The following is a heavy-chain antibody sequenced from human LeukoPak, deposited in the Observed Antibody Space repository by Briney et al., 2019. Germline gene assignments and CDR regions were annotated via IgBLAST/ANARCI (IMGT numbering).Heavy chain of an antibody. CDR1: GFTFSSYW. J-gene: IGHJ1*01. D-gene: IGHD3-22*01. CDR3: ARDPHYYDSSGYYPH. Sequence: GGSLRLSCAASGFTFSSYWMHWVRHAPGKGLVWVSRISPDGSSTSYADSVKGRFTISRDNAEDTLYLQMNSLRAEDTAVYYCARDPHYYDSSGYYPHWGQGTLVTVSS. V-gene: IGHV3-74*01. CDR2: ISPDGSST.